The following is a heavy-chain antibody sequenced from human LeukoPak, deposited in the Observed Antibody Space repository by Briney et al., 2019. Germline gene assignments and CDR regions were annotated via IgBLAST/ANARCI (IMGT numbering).Heavy chain of an antibody. D-gene: IGHD3-22*01. J-gene: IGHJ5*02. V-gene: IGHV1-8*02. CDR2: MNPNSGNT. CDR3: ARWVYYYDSSGYPGGNNWFDP. Sequence: GASVKVSCKASGGTFSSYDINWVRQATGQGLEWMGWMNPNSGNTGYAQKFQGRVTMTRNTSISTAYMELSSLRSEDTAVYYCARWVYYYDSSGYPGGNNWFDPWGQGTLVTVSS. CDR1: GGTFSSYD.